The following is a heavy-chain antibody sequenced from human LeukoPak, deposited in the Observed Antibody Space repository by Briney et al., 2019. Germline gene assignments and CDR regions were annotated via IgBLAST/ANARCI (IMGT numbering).Heavy chain of an antibody. Sequence: SGPTLVNPTQTLTLTCSFSGFSLSTSGVGVGWIRQPPGKALEWLALINWNDIKRYSPSLKSRLTITKDTSKNQVVLTMTNMDPVDTTTYYCAHRGGSGSYYNVVFDYWGQGTLVTVSS. V-gene: IGHV2-5*01. J-gene: IGHJ4*02. CDR2: INWNDIK. CDR3: AHRGGSGSYYNVVFDY. CDR1: GFSLSTSGVG. D-gene: IGHD3-10*01.